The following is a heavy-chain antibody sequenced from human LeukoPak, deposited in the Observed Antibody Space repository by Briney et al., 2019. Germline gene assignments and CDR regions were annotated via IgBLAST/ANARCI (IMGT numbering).Heavy chain of an antibody. CDR1: GFTFSSYA. CDR2: VSAGGGST. D-gene: IGHD3-22*01. V-gene: IGHV3-23*01. J-gene: IGHJ4*02. Sequence: GGSLGLSCAASGFTFSSYAMSWVRQAPGKGLEWVSLVSAGGGSTYYADSVKGRFTISRDNSKNTLYLQMNSLRAEDTAVYSCARGTPAGGGYYLDYWGKGSLVTVSS. CDR3: ARGTPAGGGYYLDY.